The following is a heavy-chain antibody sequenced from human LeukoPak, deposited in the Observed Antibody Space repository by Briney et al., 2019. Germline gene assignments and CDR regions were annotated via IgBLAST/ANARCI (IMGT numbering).Heavy chain of an antibody. J-gene: IGHJ4*02. D-gene: IGHD3-3*01. CDR2: IVSNGGNT. CDR1: GLTFSSHA. CDR3: ARGGYYAATDV. Sequence: GGSLRLSCVASGLTFSSHAMHWIRQAPGKGLEYVSAIVSNGGNTYYAESVRGRFTISRDNSKNTVYLQMGSLRPEDTGVYYCARGGYYAATDVWGQGALVTVSS. V-gene: IGHV3-64*02.